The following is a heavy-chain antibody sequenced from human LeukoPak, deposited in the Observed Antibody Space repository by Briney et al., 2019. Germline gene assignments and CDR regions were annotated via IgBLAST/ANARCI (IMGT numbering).Heavy chain of an antibody. CDR2: IYSSGST. Sequence: GGSLRLSCAASGFNASNNYMTWVRQAPGKGLEWVSLIYSSGSTYYADSVKGRFTISRDNSKNTLYLQVNSLRAEDTAVYYCARRGDGGRSFDYWGQGTLVTVSS. D-gene: IGHD4-23*01. V-gene: IGHV3-53*01. CDR1: GFNASNNY. J-gene: IGHJ4*02. CDR3: ARRGDGGRSFDY.